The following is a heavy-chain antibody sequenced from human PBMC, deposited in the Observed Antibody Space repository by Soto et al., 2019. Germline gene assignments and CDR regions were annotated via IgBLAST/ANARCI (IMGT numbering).Heavy chain of an antibody. V-gene: IGHV1-69*12. CDR1: GGTFSSYA. Sequence: QVQLVQSGAEVKKPGSSVKVSCKASGGTFSSYAISWVRQAPGQGLEWMGGIIPIFGTANYAQKFQGRVTITADDSTSTAYMELSSLRSEDTAVYYCARTRKYSYGDDFDYWGQGTLVTVSS. CDR3: ARTRKYSYGDDFDY. CDR2: IIPIFGTA. J-gene: IGHJ4*02. D-gene: IGHD5-18*01.